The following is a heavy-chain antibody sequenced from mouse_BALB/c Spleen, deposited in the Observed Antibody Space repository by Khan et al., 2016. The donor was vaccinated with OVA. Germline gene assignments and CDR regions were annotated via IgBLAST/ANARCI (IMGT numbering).Heavy chain of an antibody. CDR2: ICGDGST. D-gene: IGHD2-3*01. CDR1: GFSFTSYG. J-gene: IGHJ4*01. Sequence: QVQLKESGPGLVAPSQSLSITCTVSGFSFTSYGVNWVRQPPGKGLEWLGVICGDGSTNYHSALITRLSIFKDNSKSQVFFILNSLQTDDTATYYCAKWGDGSTYAMDYWGQGTSVTVSS. CDR3: AKWGDGSTYAMDY. V-gene: IGHV2-3*01.